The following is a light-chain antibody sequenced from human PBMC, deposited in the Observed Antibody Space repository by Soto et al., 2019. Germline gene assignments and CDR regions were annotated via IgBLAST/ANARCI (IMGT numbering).Light chain of an antibody. CDR1: QSVSSN. CDR3: QQYNNWRT. Sequence: EIVMPQSPATLSVSPGERATLSCRASQSVSSNLAWYEQKHDQAPRLLSYGAATRATGIPARFSGSESGTEFTLSDSSLQSDDFVVYYCQQYNNWRTCGQETKVEI. V-gene: IGKV3-15*01. J-gene: IGKJ1*01. CDR2: GAA.